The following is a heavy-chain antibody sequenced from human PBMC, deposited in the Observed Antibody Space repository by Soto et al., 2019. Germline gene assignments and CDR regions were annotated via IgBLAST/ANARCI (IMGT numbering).Heavy chain of an antibody. V-gene: IGHV1-69*13. CDR3: ASWAGYYYDSSGYYLAAFDI. J-gene: IGHJ3*02. CDR1: GGTFSSYA. Sequence: SSVKVSCKASGGTFSSYAISWVRQAPGQGLEWMGGIIPIFGTANYAQKFQGRVTITADESTSTAYMELSSLRSEDTAVYYCASWAGYYYDSSGYYLAAFDIWGQGTMVTVSS. CDR2: IIPIFGTA. D-gene: IGHD3-22*01.